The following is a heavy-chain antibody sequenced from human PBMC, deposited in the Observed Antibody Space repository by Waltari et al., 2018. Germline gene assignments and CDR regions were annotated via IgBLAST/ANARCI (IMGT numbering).Heavy chain of an antibody. V-gene: IGHV4-34*02. J-gene: IGHJ6*02. CDR3: VRLEDCSGPGGNCYSGDSFALDV. D-gene: IGHD2-8*02. CDR2: INHAGNR. Sequence: QVQLQQWGAGLLQPSETLSLTCAVYGGSFRGYYWGWIRQSPGKGLEWIGEINHAGNRNYNPSLRSVVTMLVDTSRSQFSLKLSSMTAADTALYYCVRLEDCSGPGGNCYSGDSFALDVWGQGTTVTVS. CDR1: GGSFRGYY.